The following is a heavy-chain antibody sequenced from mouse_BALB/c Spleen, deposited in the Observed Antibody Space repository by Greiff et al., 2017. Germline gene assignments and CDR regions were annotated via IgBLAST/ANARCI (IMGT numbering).Heavy chain of an antibody. J-gene: IGHJ2*01. CDR3: ARDGSSYFDY. Sequence: VQGVESGPGLVAPSQSLSITCTVSGFSLTSYGVHWVRQPPGKGLEWLGVIWAGGSTNYNSALKSRLSISKDNSKSQVFLKMNSLQTDDTARYYCARDGSSYFDYWGQGTTLTVSS. CDR2: IWAGGST. V-gene: IGHV2-9*02. CDR1: GFSLTSYG. D-gene: IGHD1-1*01.